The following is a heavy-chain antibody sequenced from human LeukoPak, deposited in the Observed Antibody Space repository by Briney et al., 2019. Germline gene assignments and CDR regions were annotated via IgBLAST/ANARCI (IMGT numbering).Heavy chain of an antibody. V-gene: IGHV3-49*04. D-gene: IGHD1-1*01. Sequence: GGSLRLSCIGSGFTFGDHAVSWVRQAPGKGLEWVGFIRSKAYGGTTDYAASVKGRFNISRDNAKNSLYLQMNSLRAEDTAVYYCARAAVETGTTRLTRYWGQGTLVTVSS. CDR1: GFTFGDHA. CDR2: IRSKAYGGTT. J-gene: IGHJ4*02. CDR3: ARAAVETGTTRLTRY.